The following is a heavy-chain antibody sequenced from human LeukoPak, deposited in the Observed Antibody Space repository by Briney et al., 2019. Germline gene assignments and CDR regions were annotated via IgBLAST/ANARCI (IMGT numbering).Heavy chain of an antibody. D-gene: IGHD5-12*01. CDR1: GFMFMDAA. V-gene: IGHV3-23*01. J-gene: IGHJ3*01. CDR3: ARDIELST. CDR2: IASSGLNT. Sequence: PGGSLRLSCAASGFMFMDAAMTWVRQAPGKGLEWVSLIASSGLNTYYADSVRGRFTISRDNSKNTLSLQMNSLRVEDTAIYYCARDIELSTWGLGTLVTVSS.